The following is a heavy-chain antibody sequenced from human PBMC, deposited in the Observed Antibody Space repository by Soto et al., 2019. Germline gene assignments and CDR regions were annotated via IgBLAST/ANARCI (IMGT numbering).Heavy chain of an antibody. CDR1: GGSISSYY. Sequence: QVQLQESGPWLVKPSETLSLTCTVSGGSISSYYWSWIRQPPGKGLEWIGYIYYSGSTNYNPSLKSRVTISVDTSKNQFSLKLSSVTAADTAVYYCARLVYDSSGYYYNWFDPWGQGTLVTVSS. D-gene: IGHD3-22*01. V-gene: IGHV4-59*08. J-gene: IGHJ5*02. CDR3: ARLVYDSSGYYYNWFDP. CDR2: IYYSGST.